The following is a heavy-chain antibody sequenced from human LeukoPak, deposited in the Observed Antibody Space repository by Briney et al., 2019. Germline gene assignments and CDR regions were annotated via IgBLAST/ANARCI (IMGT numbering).Heavy chain of an antibody. CDR3: ARIVVVASYYYYMDV. Sequence: SSETLSLTCTVSGYSISSGYYWGWIRQPPGKGLEWIGSIYHSGSTYYNPSPKSRVTISVDTSKNQFSLKLSSVTAADTAVYYCARIVVVASYYYYMDVWGKGTTVTVSS. V-gene: IGHV4-38-2*02. CDR2: IYHSGST. CDR1: GYSISSGYY. D-gene: IGHD3-22*01. J-gene: IGHJ6*03.